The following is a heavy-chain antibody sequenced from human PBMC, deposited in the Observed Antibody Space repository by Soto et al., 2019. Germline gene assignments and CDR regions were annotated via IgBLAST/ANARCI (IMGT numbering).Heavy chain of an antibody. J-gene: IGHJ6*02. V-gene: IGHV3-23*01. D-gene: IGHD2-15*01. CDR1: GFTFSSYA. Sequence: EVQLLESGGGLVQPGGSLRLSCAASGFTFSSYAMSWVRQAPGKGLEWVSAISGSGGSTYYADSVKGRFTISRDNSKNPLYLKMNSLRAEDTAVYYCASSGYCSGGSCYGGMDVWGQGTTVTVSS. CDR3: ASSGYCSGGSCYGGMDV. CDR2: ISGSGGST.